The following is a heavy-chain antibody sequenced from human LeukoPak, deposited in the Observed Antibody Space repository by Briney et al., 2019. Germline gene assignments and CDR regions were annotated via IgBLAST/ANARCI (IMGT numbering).Heavy chain of an antibody. CDR3: ARGHIVGATTKDY. V-gene: IGHV1-8*01. J-gene: IGHJ4*02. D-gene: IGHD1-26*01. Sequence: ASVKVSCKASGYTFTSYDINWARQATGQGLEWMGWMNPNSGNTGYAQKFQGRVTMTRHTSISTAYMELSSLRSEDAAVYYCARGHIVGATTKDYWGQGTLVTVSS. CDR1: GYTFTSYD. CDR2: MNPNSGNT.